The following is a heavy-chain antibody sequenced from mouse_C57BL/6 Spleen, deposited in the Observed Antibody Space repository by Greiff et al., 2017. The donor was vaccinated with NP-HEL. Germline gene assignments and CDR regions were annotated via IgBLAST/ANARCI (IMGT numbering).Heavy chain of an antibody. J-gene: IGHJ4*01. V-gene: IGHV1-53*01. CDR1: GYTFTSYW. D-gene: IGHD2-5*01. CDR2: INPSNGGT. Sequence: QVHVKQPGTELVKPGASVKLSCKASGYTFTSYWMHWVKQRPGQGLEWIGNINPSNGGTNYNEKFKSKATLTVDKSSSTAYMQLSSLTSEDSAVYYCARSYYSNYVDYYAMDYWGQGTSVTVSS. CDR3: ARSYYSNYVDYYAMDY.